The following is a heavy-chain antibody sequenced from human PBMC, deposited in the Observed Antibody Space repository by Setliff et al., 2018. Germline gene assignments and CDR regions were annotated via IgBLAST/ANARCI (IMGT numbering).Heavy chain of an antibody. J-gene: IGHJ4*02. CDR2: IYYTGSA. CDR1: GASIRSSSYY. Sequence: SETLSLTCGVSGASIRSSSYYWGWIRQPPGKGLEWIGSIYYTGSADYNPSLKSRVTLSVDTSKNQFSLNLSSVTAADTAVYYCARLGVTVKRGYFDFWGQGTLVTVSS. V-gene: IGHV4-39*01. D-gene: IGHD3-16*01. CDR3: ARLGVTVKRGYFDF.